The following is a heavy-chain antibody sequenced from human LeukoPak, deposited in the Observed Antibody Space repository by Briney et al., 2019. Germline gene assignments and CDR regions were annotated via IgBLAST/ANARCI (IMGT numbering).Heavy chain of an antibody. J-gene: IGHJ6*03. V-gene: IGHV3-48*01. CDR1: EFTFSSYN. CDR3: ARDRIEQQRTLGRSSNYYYYYYMDV. D-gene: IGHD6-13*01. Sequence: PGGSLRLSCAASEFTFSSYNMNWVRQAPGKGLEWVSYISSSSSTIYYADSVKGRFTISRDNAKNSLYLQMNSLRAEDTAVYYCARDRIEQQRTLGRSSNYYYYYYMDVWGKGTTVTVSS. CDR2: ISSSSSTI.